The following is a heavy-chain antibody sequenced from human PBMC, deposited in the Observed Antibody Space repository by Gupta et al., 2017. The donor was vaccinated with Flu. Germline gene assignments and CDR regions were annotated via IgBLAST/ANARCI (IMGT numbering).Heavy chain of an antibody. V-gene: IGHV4-4*07. CDR3: ARVRYYDSSGYYAVYWFDP. J-gene: IGHJ5*02. CDR1: ISSYC. D-gene: IGHD3-22*01. CDR2: LYTSGST. Sequence: ISSYCGSWIGQAAGKGLEWIGLLYTSGSTNYNHCLKSRVTMSVDTSKNQFSLKLRSVTAADTAMYYCARVRYYDSSGYYAVYWFDPWGQGTLVTVSS.